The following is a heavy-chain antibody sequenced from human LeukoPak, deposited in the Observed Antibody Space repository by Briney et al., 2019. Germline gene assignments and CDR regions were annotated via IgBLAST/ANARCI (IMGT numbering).Heavy chain of an antibody. CDR2: IYYSGST. Sequence: SETLSLTCTVSGGSISSSSYYWGWIRQPPGKGLEWIGSIYYSGSTYYNPSLKSRVTISVDTSKNQFSLKLSSVTAADTAVYYCARDGYSGNDGLWGQGSLVTVSS. CDR3: ARDGYSGNDGL. D-gene: IGHD5-12*01. J-gene: IGHJ4*02. CDR1: GGSISSSSYY. V-gene: IGHV4-39*07.